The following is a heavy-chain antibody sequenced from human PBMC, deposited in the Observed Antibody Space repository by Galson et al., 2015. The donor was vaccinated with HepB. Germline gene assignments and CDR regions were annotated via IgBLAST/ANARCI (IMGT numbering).Heavy chain of an antibody. CDR2: ISVYNGNT. D-gene: IGHD3-22*01. V-gene: IGHV1-18*04. CDR3: ARSGYDSSGYYPVLWFDS. CDR1: GNTVTPYG. Sequence: SVKVSCKASGNTVTPYGISWVRQAPGQGLEWMGWISVYNGNTKYAQRLQDRFTMTTDTSTSTAYMELRSLRSDDTAVYYCARSGYDSSGYYPVLWFDSWGQGTLVTVSS. J-gene: IGHJ5*01.